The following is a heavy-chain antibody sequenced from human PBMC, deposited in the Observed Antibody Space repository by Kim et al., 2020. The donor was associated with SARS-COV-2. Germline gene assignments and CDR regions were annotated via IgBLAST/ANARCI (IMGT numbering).Heavy chain of an antibody. CDR1: GGSISSSSYY. D-gene: IGHD2-2*01. Sequence: SETLSLTCTVSGGSISSSSYYWGWIRQPPGKGLEWIGSIYYSGSTYYTPSLKSRVIMSVDTSKNQFSLKLSSVTAADTAVYYCARRGIEYCSSTSCYPFDYWGPGTLVAVSS. J-gene: IGHJ4*02. V-gene: IGHV4-39*01. CDR2: IYYSGST. CDR3: ARRGIEYCSSTSCYPFDY.